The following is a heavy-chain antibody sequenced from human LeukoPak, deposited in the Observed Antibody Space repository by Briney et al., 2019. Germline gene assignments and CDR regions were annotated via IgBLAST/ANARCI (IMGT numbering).Heavy chain of an antibody. CDR1: GGTFSSYA. Sequence: GASVKVSCKASGGTFSSYAISWVRQAPGQGLEWMGGIIPIFGTANYAQKFQGRVTITADESTSTAYMELSSLRSEDTAVYYCAREGGCGSTSCYVDYWGQGTLVTVSS. V-gene: IGHV1-69*13. J-gene: IGHJ4*02. CDR2: IIPIFGTA. CDR3: AREGGCGSTSCYVDY. D-gene: IGHD2-2*01.